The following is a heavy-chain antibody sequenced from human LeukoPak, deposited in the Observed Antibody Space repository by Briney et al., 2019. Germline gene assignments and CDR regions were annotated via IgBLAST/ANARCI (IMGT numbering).Heavy chain of an antibody. CDR3: ATLLQPHDYYYYFGMGV. CDR1: GGSISSSSYY. CDR2: INHSGST. J-gene: IGHJ6*02. D-gene: IGHD1-26*01. V-gene: IGHV4-39*07. Sequence: SETLSLTCTVSGGSISSSSYYWGWIRQPPGKGLEWIGEINHSGSTNYNPSLKSRVTISVDTSKNHFSLKLSSVTAADTAVYYCATLLQPHDYYYYFGMGVWGQGTTVTVSS.